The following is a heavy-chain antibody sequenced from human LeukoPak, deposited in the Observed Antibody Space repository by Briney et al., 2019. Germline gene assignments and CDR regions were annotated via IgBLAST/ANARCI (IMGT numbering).Heavy chain of an antibody. D-gene: IGHD1-20*01. CDR3: AKDLYNFGTSPFGY. Sequence: GGSLRLSCAASGFTFSSYGIHWVRQAPGKGLEWVAGISNDGSNKNYADSVKGRFTFSRDDSKNTLYLQMNSLRAEDTAVYYCAKDLYNFGTSPFGYWGQGTLVTVSS. V-gene: IGHV3-30*18. CDR2: ISNDGSNK. CDR1: GFTFSSYG. J-gene: IGHJ4*02.